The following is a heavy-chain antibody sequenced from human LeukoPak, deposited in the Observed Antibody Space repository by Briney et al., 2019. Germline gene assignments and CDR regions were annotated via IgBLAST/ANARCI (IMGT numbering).Heavy chain of an antibody. J-gene: IGHJ4*02. CDR1: GDCVSSNSAA. CDR2: TYYRSRWYN. V-gene: IGHV6-1*01. Sequence: SQTLSLTCAISGDCVSSNSAAWNGIRQSPSRGLEWQGRTYYRSRWYNDYAVSVKSRIAIDPDTSKNQFSLQLNSVTPEDTAVYYCERDRWSYYFDYWGQGALVTVSS. D-gene: IGHD6-13*01. CDR3: ERDRWSYYFDY.